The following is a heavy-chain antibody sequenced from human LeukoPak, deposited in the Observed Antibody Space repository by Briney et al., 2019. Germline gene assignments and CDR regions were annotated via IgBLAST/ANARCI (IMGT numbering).Heavy chain of an antibody. V-gene: IGHV4-59*01. CDR3: ARDRRVGATPYYFDY. Sequence: SETLSLXCTVSGGSTSSYYWSWIRLPPGKGLESIGYIYYSGSTNYNPSLKSRVTISVDTSKNQFSLKLSSVTAADTAVYYCARDRRVGATPYYFDYWGQGTLVTVSS. CDR1: GGSTSSYY. J-gene: IGHJ4*02. D-gene: IGHD1-26*01. CDR2: IYYSGST.